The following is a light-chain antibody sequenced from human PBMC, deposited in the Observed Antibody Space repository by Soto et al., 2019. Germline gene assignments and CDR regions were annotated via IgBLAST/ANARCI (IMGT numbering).Light chain of an antibody. V-gene: IGKV3-11*01. J-gene: IGKJ1*01. CDR2: DAS. CDR3: QQRSHWPT. Sequence: EIVLTQSPATLSLSPGERATLSCRASQTVSSYLAWYQQRPGQPPRLLIYDASNRATGIPARFSGSGSGTDFTLTISSLEPEDFAVYYCQQRSHWPTFGQGTKVDIK. CDR1: QTVSSY.